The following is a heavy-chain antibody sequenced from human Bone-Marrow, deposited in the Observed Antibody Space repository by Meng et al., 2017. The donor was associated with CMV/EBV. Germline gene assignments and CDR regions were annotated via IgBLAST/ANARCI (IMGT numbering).Heavy chain of an antibody. J-gene: IGHJ6*02. CDR2: ISSSSSYI. CDR3: ARDTKQEYCSSTSCYKDDGMDV. Sequence: GESLKISCAASGFTFSSYSMNWVRQAPGKGLEWVSSISSSSSYIYYADSVKGRFTISRDNAKNSLYLQMNSLRAEDTALYYCARDTKQEYCSSTSCYKDDGMDVWGQGTTVTVSS. V-gene: IGHV3-21*04. CDR1: GFTFSSYS. D-gene: IGHD2-2*01.